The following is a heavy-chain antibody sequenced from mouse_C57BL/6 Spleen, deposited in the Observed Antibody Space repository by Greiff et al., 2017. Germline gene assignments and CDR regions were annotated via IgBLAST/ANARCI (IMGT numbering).Heavy chain of an antibody. V-gene: IGHV1-69*01. D-gene: IGHD1-1*01. Sequence: VQLQQPGAELVMPGASVKLSCKASGYTFTSYWMHWVKQRPGQGLEWIGEIDPSDSYTNYNQKFKGKSTLTVDKSSSTAYMQLSSLTSEDSAVYYCASGYYYGSSPHWYFDVWGTGTTVTVSS. J-gene: IGHJ1*03. CDR2: IDPSDSYT. CDR1: GYTFTSYW. CDR3: ASGYYYGSSPHWYFDV.